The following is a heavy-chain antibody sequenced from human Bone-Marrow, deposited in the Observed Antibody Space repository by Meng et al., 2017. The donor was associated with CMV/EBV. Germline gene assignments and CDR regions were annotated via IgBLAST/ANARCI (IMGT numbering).Heavy chain of an antibody. Sequence: SETLSLTCAVYGGSFSGYYWSWIRQPPGKGLEWIGYIHYSGNTNYNPSLKSRVTISVDTSKSQFSLKLSSVTAADTAVYYCASGYYGFCSGYTCYDGMDVWGQGNMV. CDR1: GGSFSGYY. V-gene: IGHV4-59*01. J-gene: IGHJ6*01. CDR3: ASGYYGFCSGYTCYDGMDV. D-gene: IGHD3-3*01. CDR2: IHYSGNT.